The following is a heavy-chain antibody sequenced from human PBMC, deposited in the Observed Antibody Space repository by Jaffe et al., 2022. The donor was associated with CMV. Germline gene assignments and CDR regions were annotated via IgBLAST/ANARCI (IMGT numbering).Heavy chain of an antibody. CDR3: ARTCFSRPLDYDFWSGYHAYNWFDP. D-gene: IGHD3-3*01. Sequence: QVTLRESGPALVKPTQTLTLTCTFSGFSLSTSGMCVSWIRQPPGKALEWLALIDWDDDKYYSTSLKTRLTISKDTSKNQVVLTMTNMDPVDTATYYCARTCFSRPLDYDFWSGYHAYNWFDPWGQGTLVTVSS. V-gene: IGHV2-70*01. J-gene: IGHJ5*02. CDR2: IDWDDDK. CDR1: GFSLSTSGMC.